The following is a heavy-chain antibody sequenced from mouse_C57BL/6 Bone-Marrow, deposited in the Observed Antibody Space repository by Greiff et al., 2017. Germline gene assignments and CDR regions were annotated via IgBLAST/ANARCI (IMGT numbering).Heavy chain of an antibody. CDR3: ARGRVTTRVYCDY. Sequence: QVQLQQPGAELVMPGASVKLSCKASGYTFTSYWMHWVKQRPGQGLEWIGEIDPSDSYTNYNQKFKGKSTLTVDKSSSTAYMQLSSLTSEDSAVYYCARGRVTTRVYCDYWGQGATRTVSS. V-gene: IGHV1-69*01. CDR2: IDPSDSYT. J-gene: IGHJ2*01. D-gene: IGHD2-1*01. CDR1: GYTFTSYW.